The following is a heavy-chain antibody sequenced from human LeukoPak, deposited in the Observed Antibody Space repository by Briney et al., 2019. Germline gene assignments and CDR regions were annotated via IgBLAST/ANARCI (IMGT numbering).Heavy chain of an antibody. J-gene: IGHJ4*02. D-gene: IGHD5-12*01. Sequence: GASVKVSCKVSGYTLTELSMHWVRQAPGKGLEWMGGFDPEDGETIYAQKFQGRVTMTRDTSISTAYMDLSRLRSDDTAVYYCARGGYSGYSYYFDYWGQGTLVTVSS. CDR1: GYTLTELS. V-gene: IGHV1-24*01. CDR2: FDPEDGET. CDR3: ARGGYSGYSYYFDY.